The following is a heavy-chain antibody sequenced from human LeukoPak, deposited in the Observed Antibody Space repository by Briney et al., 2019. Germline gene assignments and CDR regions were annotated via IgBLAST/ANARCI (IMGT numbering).Heavy chain of an antibody. V-gene: IGHV3-23*01. CDR3: AKEALTYYYDSSGYYFYY. CDR2: ICGSGGST. Sequence: PGGSLRLSCAASGFTFSSYAMSWVRQAPGKGLEWVSAICGSGGSTYYADSVKGRFTISRDNSKNTLYLQMNSLRAEDTAVYYCAKEALTYYYDSSGYYFYYWGQGTLVTVSS. CDR1: GFTFSSYA. J-gene: IGHJ4*02. D-gene: IGHD3-22*01.